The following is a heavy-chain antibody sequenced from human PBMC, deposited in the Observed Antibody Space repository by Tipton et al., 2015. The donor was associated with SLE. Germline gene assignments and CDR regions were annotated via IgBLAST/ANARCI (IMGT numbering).Heavy chain of an antibody. CDR2: ISSSGSTI. V-gene: IGHV3-11*01. Sequence: SLRLSCAASGFTFSDYYMSWIRQAPGKGLEWVSYISSSGSTIYYADSVKGRFTISRDNAKNSLYLQMNRLRAEDTAVYYCARDGPYYYDSSVYFGDYWGQGTLVTVSS. CDR3: ARDGPYYYDSSVYFGDY. J-gene: IGHJ4*02. CDR1: GFTFSDYY. D-gene: IGHD3-22*01.